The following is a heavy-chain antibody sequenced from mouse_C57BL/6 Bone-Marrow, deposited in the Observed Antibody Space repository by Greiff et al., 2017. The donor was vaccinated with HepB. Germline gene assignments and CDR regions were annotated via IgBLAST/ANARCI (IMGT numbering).Heavy chain of an antibody. V-gene: IGHV1-26*01. CDR2: INPNNGGT. CDR1: GYTFTDYY. D-gene: IGHD2-2*01. CDR3: APMVTTPFAY. J-gene: IGHJ3*01. Sequence: VQLQQSGPELVKPGASVKISCKASGYTFTDYYMNWVKQSHGKSLEWIGDINPNNGGTSYNQKFKGKATLTVDKSSSTAYMELRSLTSEDSAVYYCAPMVTTPFAYWGQGTLVTVSA.